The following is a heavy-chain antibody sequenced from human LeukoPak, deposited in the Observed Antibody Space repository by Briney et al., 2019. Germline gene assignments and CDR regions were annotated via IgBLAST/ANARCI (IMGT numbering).Heavy chain of an antibody. V-gene: IGHV1-69*13. Sequence: SVKVSCTASGGTFSSYAISWVRQAPEQGLEWMGGIIPIFGTANYAQKFQGRVTITADEFTSTANMELSSLRSEDTAVYYCARGQTYSSSWFGMDVWGQGTTVTVSS. CDR2: IIPIFGTA. CDR3: ARGQTYSSSWFGMDV. D-gene: IGHD6-13*01. J-gene: IGHJ6*02. CDR1: GGTFSSYA.